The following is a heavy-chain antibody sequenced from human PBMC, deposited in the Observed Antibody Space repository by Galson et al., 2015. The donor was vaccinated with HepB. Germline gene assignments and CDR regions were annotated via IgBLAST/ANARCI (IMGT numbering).Heavy chain of an antibody. J-gene: IGHJ6*02. V-gene: IGHV3-30*04. D-gene: IGHD3-22*01. CDR1: GFTFSSYA. CDR3: ARDGDSSGLFDGMDV. Sequence: SLRLSCAASGFTFSSYAMHWVRQAPGKGLEWVAVISYDGSNKYYADSVKGRFTISRDNSKNTLYLQMNSLRAEDTAVYYCARDGDSSGLFDGMDVWGQGTTVTVSS. CDR2: ISYDGSNK.